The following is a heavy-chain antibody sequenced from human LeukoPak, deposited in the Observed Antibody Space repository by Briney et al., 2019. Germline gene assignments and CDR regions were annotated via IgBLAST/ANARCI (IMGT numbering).Heavy chain of an antibody. J-gene: IGHJ5*02. Sequence: SVKVSCKASGGTFSSYAMSWVRQAPGQGLEWMGRIIPIFGIANYAQKFQGRVTITADKSTSTAYMELSSLRSEDTAVYYCARAIEGWFDPWGQGTLVTVSS. CDR3: ARAIEGWFDP. CDR1: GGTFSSYA. CDR2: IIPIFGIA. V-gene: IGHV1-69*04. D-gene: IGHD2/OR15-2a*01.